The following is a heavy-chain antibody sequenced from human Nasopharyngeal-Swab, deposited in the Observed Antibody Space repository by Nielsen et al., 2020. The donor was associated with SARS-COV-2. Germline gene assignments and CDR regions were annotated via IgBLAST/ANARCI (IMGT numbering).Heavy chain of an antibody. J-gene: IGHJ5*02. CDR3: ARDWTKFDP. V-gene: IGHV1-8*01. Sequence: WVRQAPGQGLEWMGWMNPNSGNTGYAQKFQGRVTMTRNTSISTAYMELSSLRSEDTAVYYCARDWTKFDPWGQGTRVTVSS. D-gene: IGHD2-8*01. CDR2: MNPNSGNT.